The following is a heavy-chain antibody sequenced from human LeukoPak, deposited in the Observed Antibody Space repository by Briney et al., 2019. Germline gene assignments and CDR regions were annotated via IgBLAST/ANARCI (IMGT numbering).Heavy chain of an antibody. Sequence: QSGGSLRLSCAASGFTFSSYGMHWVRQAPGKGLEWVTFIRYDGSNKYYADSVKGRFTISRDNSKNTLYLQMNSLRAEDTAVYYCASDDCSGGSCYSGYWGQGTLVTVSS. D-gene: IGHD2-15*01. CDR2: IRYDGSNK. V-gene: IGHV3-30*02. CDR3: ASDDCSGGSCYSGY. J-gene: IGHJ4*02. CDR1: GFTFSSYG.